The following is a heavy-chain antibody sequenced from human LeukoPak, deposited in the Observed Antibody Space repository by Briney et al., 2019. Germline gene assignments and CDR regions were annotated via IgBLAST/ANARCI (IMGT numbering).Heavy chain of an antibody. CDR3: ARGGYDDAFDI. CDR2: IKPSGGST. Sequence: ASVKVSCKASGYTFTSYYMHWVRQAPGQGLEWMGIIKPSGGSTSYAQKFQGRVTMTRDMSTSTVYMELSSLRSEDTAVYYCARGGYDDAFDIWGQGTMVTVSS. V-gene: IGHV1-46*01. D-gene: IGHD5-12*01. CDR1: GYTFTSYY. J-gene: IGHJ3*02.